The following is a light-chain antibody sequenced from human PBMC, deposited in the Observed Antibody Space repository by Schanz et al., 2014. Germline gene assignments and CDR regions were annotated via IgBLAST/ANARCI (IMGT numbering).Light chain of an antibody. V-gene: IGLV2-23*01. CDR1: SSDNL. Sequence: QSVLTQPPSVSGSPGQSITISCTGTSSDNLVSWYQQHPGKAPKLLIYEGSKWPSGVSNRFSASKSGNTASLTISGLQAEDEADYYCCSYVAHHWLFGVGTKLTVL. J-gene: IGLJ3*02. CDR3: CSYVAHHWL. CDR2: EGS.